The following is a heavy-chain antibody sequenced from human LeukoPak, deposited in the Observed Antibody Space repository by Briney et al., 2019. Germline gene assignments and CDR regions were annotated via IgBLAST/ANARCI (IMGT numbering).Heavy chain of an antibody. Sequence: GGSLRLSCAASGFAFSGYWMHWVRQPPRKGLVWVSRITGDGSSTTYADSVKGRFTISRDNAKNTLYLQMISLRAEDTAVYYCARDTGWYFDLWGRGTLVTVSS. CDR3: ARDTGWYFDL. CDR2: ITGDGSST. D-gene: IGHD4-17*01. J-gene: IGHJ2*01. V-gene: IGHV3-74*01. CDR1: GFAFSGYW.